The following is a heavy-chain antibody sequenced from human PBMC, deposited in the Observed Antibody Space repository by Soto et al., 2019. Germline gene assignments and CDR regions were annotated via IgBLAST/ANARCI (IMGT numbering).Heavy chain of an antibody. CDR3: ARSFASAVDFDY. CDR2: ISPYNGNT. CDR1: GYTFNSYG. D-gene: IGHD6-25*01. J-gene: IGHJ4*02. V-gene: IGHV1-18*01. Sequence: QVQLMQSGDEVKKPGASVTVSCKASGYTFNSYGISWVRQAPGQGLEWMGWISPYNGNTKHAQKRQGRVTMHTDTPTSTTYKELRSLRSDDTAVYYCARSFASAVDFDYWGQGTLVTVSS.